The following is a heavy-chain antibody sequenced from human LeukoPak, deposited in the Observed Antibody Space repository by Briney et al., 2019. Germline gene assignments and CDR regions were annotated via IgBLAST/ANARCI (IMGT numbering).Heavy chain of an antibody. CDR3: ARDRSITMVRGVTPYYYYYMDV. J-gene: IGHJ6*03. CDR1: GGSFIGFH. Sequence: SETLSLTCAVYGGSFIGFHWNWIRQPPGKGLEWIGDINHSGSTNYNPSLTSRVTISVDPSKNQFSLKLSSVTAADTAVYYCARDRSITMVRGVTPYYYYYMDVWGKGTTVTISS. CDR2: INHSGST. V-gene: IGHV4-34*01. D-gene: IGHD3-10*01.